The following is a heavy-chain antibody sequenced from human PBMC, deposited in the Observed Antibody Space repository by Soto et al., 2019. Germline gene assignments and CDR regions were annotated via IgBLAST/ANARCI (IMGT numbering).Heavy chain of an antibody. CDR2: INPSGGST. CDR1: GYTFTSYY. V-gene: IGHV1-46*03. J-gene: IGHJ3*02. Sequence: ASVKVSCKASGYTFTSYYMHWVRQAPGQGLEWMGIINPSGGSTSYAQKFQGRVTMTRDTSTSTVYMELSSLRSEDTAVYYCAREGYSSSWSQGVGAFDIWGQGTMVTVSS. CDR3: AREGYSSSWSQGVGAFDI. D-gene: IGHD6-13*01.